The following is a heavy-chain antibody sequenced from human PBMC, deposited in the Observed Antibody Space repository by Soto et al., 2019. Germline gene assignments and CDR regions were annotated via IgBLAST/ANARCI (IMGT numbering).Heavy chain of an antibody. CDR3: VQGRYPTMATPLDH. CDR2: ISWDSTTV. J-gene: IGHJ5*02. CDR1: GFTFDNCA. D-gene: IGHD1-1*01. V-gene: IGHV3-9*01. Sequence: GGSLRLSCSASGFTFDNCAMHWVRQAPGKGLEWVSGISWDSTTVGYADSVKGRFTISRDDAKNSLYLQMNSLRREDTALYYCVQGRYPTMATPLDHWGQGXLVTVYS.